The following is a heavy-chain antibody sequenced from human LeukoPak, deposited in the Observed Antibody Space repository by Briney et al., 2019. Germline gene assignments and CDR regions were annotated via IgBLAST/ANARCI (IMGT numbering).Heavy chain of an antibody. CDR1: GGSISSYY. Sequence: PSETLSLTCTVSGGSISSYYWSWIRQPPGKGLEWIGYIYYSGSTNYNPSLKSRVTISVDTSKNQFSLKLSSVTAADTAVYYCARLYYNYYFDPWGQGTLVTVSS. J-gene: IGHJ4*02. V-gene: IGHV4-59*01. CDR3: ARLYYNYYFDP. D-gene: IGHD2-8*01. CDR2: IYYSGST.